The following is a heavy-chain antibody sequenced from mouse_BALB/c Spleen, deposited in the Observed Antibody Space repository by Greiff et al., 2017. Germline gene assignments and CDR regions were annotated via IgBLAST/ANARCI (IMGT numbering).Heavy chain of an antibody. CDR3: ARGNPLDY. J-gene: IGHJ2*01. V-gene: IGHV1-80*01. CDR1: GYAFSSYW. Sequence: VKLMESGAELVRPGSSVKISCKASGYAFSSYWMNWVKQRPGQGLEWIGQIYPGDGDTNYNGKFKGKATLTADKSSSTAYMQLGSLTSEDSAVYFCARGNPLDYWGQGTTLTVSS. CDR2: IYPGDGDT. D-gene: IGHD2-1*01.